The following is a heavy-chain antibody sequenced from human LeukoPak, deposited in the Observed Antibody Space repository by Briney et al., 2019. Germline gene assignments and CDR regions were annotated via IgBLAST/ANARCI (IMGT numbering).Heavy chain of an antibody. CDR2: ISYDGSNK. Sequence: GGSLRLSCAASGFTFSSYGMHWVCQAPGKGLEWVAVISYDGSNKYYADSVKGRFTISRDNSKNTLYLQMNSLRAEDTAVYYCAKDRPEYSSSSGFDYWGQGTLVTVSS. CDR3: AKDRPEYSSSSGFDY. V-gene: IGHV3-30*18. CDR1: GFTFSSYG. J-gene: IGHJ4*02. D-gene: IGHD6-6*01.